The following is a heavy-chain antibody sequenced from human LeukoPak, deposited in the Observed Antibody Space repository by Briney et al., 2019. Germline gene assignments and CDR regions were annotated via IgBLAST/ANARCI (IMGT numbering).Heavy chain of an antibody. CDR3: ARQWSFDY. D-gene: IGHD2-15*01. J-gene: IGHJ4*02. V-gene: IGHV5-51*01. CDR2: INPRDSDA. Sequence: GETLKISCKASGHSFTTYWIAWVRQMPGKGLEWVGIINPRDSDARYSPSFQGQVIISADASISTAYLQWSSLQASDTAMYYCARQWSFDYWGQGSLAIVSS. CDR1: GHSFTTYW.